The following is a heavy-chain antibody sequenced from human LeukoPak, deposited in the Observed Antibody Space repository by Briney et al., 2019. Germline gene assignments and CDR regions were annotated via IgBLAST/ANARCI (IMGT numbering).Heavy chain of an antibody. J-gene: IGHJ6*03. V-gene: IGHV3-30*18. CDR2: ISYDGSNK. CDR3: AKDPWSTMPNYYMDV. CDR1: GFTFSSYG. Sequence: PGGSLRLSYAASGFTFSSYGMHWVRQAPGKGLEWVAVISYDGSNKYYADSVKGRFTISRDNSKNTLYLQMNSLRAEDTAVYYCAKDPWSTMPNYYMDVWGKGTTVTISS. D-gene: IGHD5/OR15-5a*01.